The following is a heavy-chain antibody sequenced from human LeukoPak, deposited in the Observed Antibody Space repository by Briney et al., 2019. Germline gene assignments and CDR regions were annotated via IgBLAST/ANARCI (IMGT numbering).Heavy chain of an antibody. Sequence: PGGSLRLSCAASGFTFSDYYMSWIRQAPGKGLEWVSYISSSGSTIYYADSVKGRFTISRDNAKNSLYLQMNSLRAEDTAVYYCARFRGVTLYYYYGMDVWGQGTTVTVSS. CDR1: GFTFSDYY. V-gene: IGHV3-11*01. CDR2: ISSSGSTI. J-gene: IGHJ6*02. D-gene: IGHD3-10*01. CDR3: ARFRGVTLYYYYGMDV.